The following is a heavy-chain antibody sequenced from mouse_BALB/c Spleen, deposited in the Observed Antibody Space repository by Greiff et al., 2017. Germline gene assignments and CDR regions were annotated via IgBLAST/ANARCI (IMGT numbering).Heavy chain of an antibody. CDR1: GYTFTSYY. V-gene: IGHV1S81*02. CDR3: TRWGDGYDGVDY. CDR2: INPSNGGT. Sequence: QVQLQQPGAELVKPGASVKLSCKASGYTFTSYYMYWVKQRPGQGLEWIGGINPSNGGTNFNEKFKSKATLTVDKSSSTAYMQLSSLTSEDSAVYYCTRWGDGYDGVDYWGQGTTRTVSS. D-gene: IGHD2-2*01. J-gene: IGHJ2*01.